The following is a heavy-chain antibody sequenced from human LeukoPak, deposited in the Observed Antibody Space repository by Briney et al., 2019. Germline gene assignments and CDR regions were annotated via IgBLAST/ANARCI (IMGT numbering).Heavy chain of an antibody. CDR2: VYFNGNT. CDR1: GDSISSSSYN. Sequence: PSETLSLTCTVSGDSISSSSYNWGWIRQPPGKGLEWVGNVYFNGNTYYNPSLKSRVTISVDTSKNQFSLKLSSVTAADTAVYYCARHTQGYYDSSGYDYWGQGTLVTVSS. J-gene: IGHJ4*02. V-gene: IGHV4-39*01. CDR3: ARHTQGYYDSSGYDY. D-gene: IGHD3-22*01.